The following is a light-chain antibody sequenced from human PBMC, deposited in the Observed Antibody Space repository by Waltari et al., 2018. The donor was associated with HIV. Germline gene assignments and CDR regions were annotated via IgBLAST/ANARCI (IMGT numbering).Light chain of an antibody. Sequence: QSVLTQPPSVSSAPGQRVSISCSGSSPNIGRNAVNWYQQLPGKPPKLLIYFDDLLFSGVSNRFSASKSGTSASLAVSGLRSEDEADYYCSTWDDSLNAILFGGGTRLTV. V-gene: IGLV1-36*01. CDR3: STWDDSLNAIL. J-gene: IGLJ2*01. CDR1: SPNIGRNA. CDR2: FDD.